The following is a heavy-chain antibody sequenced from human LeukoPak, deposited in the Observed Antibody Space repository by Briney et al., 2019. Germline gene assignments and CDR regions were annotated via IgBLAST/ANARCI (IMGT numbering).Heavy chain of an antibody. CDR2: INHSGST. D-gene: IGHD2-2*01. V-gene: IGHV4-34*01. Sequence: PSETLSLTCAVYGGSFSGYYWSWIRQPPGKGLEWIGEINHSGSTNYNPSLKSRVTISVDTSKNQFSLKLSSVTAADTAVYYCARQRTYCSSTSCYLEYFDYWGQGTLVTVSS. J-gene: IGHJ4*02. CDR1: GGSFSGYY. CDR3: ARQRTYCSSTSCYLEYFDY.